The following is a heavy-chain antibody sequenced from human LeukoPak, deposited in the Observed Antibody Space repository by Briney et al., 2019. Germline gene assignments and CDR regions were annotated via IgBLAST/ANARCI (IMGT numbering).Heavy chain of an antibody. Sequence: PSETLSLTCNVSGGSIMKTDKYWAWIRRPPGKGLEWIGSLFYGGNSFYSPSLKSRVTISVDTSKNQFSLRLSSVTAADTAMYYCAGHALVTSISTYDWFDPWGQGTLVTVSS. CDR2: LFYGGNS. CDR3: AGHALVTSISTYDWFDP. D-gene: IGHD2-21*02. CDR1: GGSIMKTDKY. J-gene: IGHJ5*02. V-gene: IGHV4-39*01.